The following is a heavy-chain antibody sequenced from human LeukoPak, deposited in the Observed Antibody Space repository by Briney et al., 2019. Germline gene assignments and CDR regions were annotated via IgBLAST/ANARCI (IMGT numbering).Heavy chain of an antibody. CDR1: GGTFISYA. CDR2: IIPIFGTA. J-gene: IGHJ4*02. Sequence: ASVKVSCKASGGTFISYAISWVRQAPGQGLEWMGGIIPIFGTANYAQKFQGRVTITADESTSTAYMELSSLRSEDTAVYYCASGPSGYYDSSGYPDGYYFDYWGQGTLVTVSS. V-gene: IGHV1-69*13. CDR3: ASGPSGYYDSSGYPDGYYFDY. D-gene: IGHD3-22*01.